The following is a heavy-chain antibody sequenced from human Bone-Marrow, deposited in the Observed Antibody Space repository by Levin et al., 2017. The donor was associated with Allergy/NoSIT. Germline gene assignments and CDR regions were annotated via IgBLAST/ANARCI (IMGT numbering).Heavy chain of an antibody. V-gene: IGHV3-23*01. CDR2: IRGSGGTT. CDR1: GFTFSTYA. J-gene: IGHJ1*01. Sequence: QAGGSLRLSCAASGFTFSTYAMSWVRQAPGKGLEWVSAIRGSGGTTYYADSVKGRFTISRDNSKNTLYLQMNSLRAEDTAVYYCAKPGIAVAGRWAAYFQHWGQGTLVPVSS. CDR3: AKPGIAVAGRWAAYFQH. D-gene: IGHD6-19*01.